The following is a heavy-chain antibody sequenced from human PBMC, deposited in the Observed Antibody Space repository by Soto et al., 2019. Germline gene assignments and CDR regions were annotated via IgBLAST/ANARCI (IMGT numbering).Heavy chain of an antibody. V-gene: IGHV4-39*01. CDR3: AIPPLEQQLNYAFDI. J-gene: IGHJ3*02. CDR2: IYYSGST. D-gene: IGHD6-13*01. CDR1: GGSISSSSYY. Sequence: QLQLQESGPGLVKPSETLSLTCTVSGGSISSSSYYWGWIRQPPGKGLEWIGSIYYSGSTYYNPSLKSRVTISVDTSQNQFSLQLSSVTAADTAVYYCAIPPLEQQLNYAFDIWGQGTMVTVSS.